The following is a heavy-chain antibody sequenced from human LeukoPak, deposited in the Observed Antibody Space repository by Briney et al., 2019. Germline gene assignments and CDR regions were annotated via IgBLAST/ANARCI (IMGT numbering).Heavy chain of an antibody. D-gene: IGHD3-22*01. CDR2: IKQDGSEK. CDR3: AREGQNYDSSGYYDY. CDR1: GFTFSSYW. Sequence: GGSLRLSCAASGFTFSSYWMSWVRQAPGKGLEWVANIKQDGSEKYYVDSVKGRFTISRDNAKNSLYLQMNSLKAEDTAVYYCAREGQNYDSSGYYDYWGQGTLVTVSS. J-gene: IGHJ4*02. V-gene: IGHV3-7*01.